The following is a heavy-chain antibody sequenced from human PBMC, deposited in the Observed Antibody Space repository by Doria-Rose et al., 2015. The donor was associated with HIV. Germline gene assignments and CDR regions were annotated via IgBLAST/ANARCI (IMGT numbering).Heavy chain of an antibody. D-gene: IGHD1-26*01. Sequence: FSSFTVHWVRHTPVKGLQWVAVISYDGTDKYFADFVKGRFTISRDNSKNTVYLQMNSLTGDDTAVYYCARDPNRLIVPGGHFDFWGQGTLVTVSS. CDR2: ISYDGTDK. CDR1: FSSFT. CDR3: ARDPNRLIVPGGHFDF. V-gene: IGHV3-30-3*01. J-gene: IGHJ4*02.